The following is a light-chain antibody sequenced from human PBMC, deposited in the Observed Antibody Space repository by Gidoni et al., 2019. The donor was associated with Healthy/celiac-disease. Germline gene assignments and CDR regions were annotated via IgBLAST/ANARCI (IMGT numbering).Light chain of an antibody. CDR1: SSDVGGYNY. CDR2: EVS. J-gene: IGLJ1*01. CDR3: SSYTSSSTEV. Sequence: QSALTPPASVSGSPGQSITISCTGTSSDVGGYNYVSWYQQHPGKAPKLRIYEVSNRPSGVSNRFSGSKSGNTASLTISGLQAEDEADYYCSSYTSSSTEVFGTGTKVTVL. V-gene: IGLV2-14*01.